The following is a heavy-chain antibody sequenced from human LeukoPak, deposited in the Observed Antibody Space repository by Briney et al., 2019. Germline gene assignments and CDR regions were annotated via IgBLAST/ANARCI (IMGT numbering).Heavy chain of an antibody. J-gene: IGHJ4*02. CDR1: GDSVSSNSAA. Sequence: SQTLSLTCAISGDSVSSNSAAWNWIRQSPSRGLEWLGRTYYRSKWYNDYAVSVKSRITINPDTSKNQFSLQLNSVTPEDTAVYYCARDESASTMVRGVIDYWGQGTLVTVSS. CDR3: ARDESASTMVRGVIDY. CDR2: TYYRSKWYN. V-gene: IGHV6-1*01. D-gene: IGHD3-10*01.